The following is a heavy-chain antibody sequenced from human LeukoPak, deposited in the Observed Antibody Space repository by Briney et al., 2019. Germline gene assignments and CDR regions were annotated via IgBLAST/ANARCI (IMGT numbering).Heavy chain of an antibody. CDR2: TYYRSKWYN. V-gene: IGHV6-1*01. CDR3: ARHAGSSGYYLNWFDP. Sequence: SQTLSLTCAISGDSVSSNSAAWSWIRQSPSRGLEWLGRTYYRSKWYNDYAVSVKSRITINPDTSKNQFSLQLNSVTPEDTAVYYCARHAGSSGYYLNWFDPWGQGTLVTVSS. CDR1: GDSVSSNSAA. D-gene: IGHD3-22*01. J-gene: IGHJ5*02.